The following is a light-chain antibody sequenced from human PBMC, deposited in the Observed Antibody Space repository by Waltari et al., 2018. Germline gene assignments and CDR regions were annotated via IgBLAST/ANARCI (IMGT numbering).Light chain of an antibody. J-gene: IGKJ1*01. CDR1: QSISRF. Sequence: IQMTQSPSSLSAYVGDRVTITCRAVQSISRFLNWYQPTTGKAPNLMIHSASSLHSGVPSRFSGSGSGTEFTLTINSLKPDDFATYYCQQSYNAPRTFGQGTRVEIK. CDR3: QQSYNAPRT. CDR2: SAS. V-gene: IGKV1-39*01.